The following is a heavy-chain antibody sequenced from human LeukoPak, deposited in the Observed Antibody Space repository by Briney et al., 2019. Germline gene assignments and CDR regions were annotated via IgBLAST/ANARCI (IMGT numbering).Heavy chain of an antibody. J-gene: IGHJ4*02. CDR2: ISYDGSNK. CDR3: ASAPSRSRDY. CDR1: GFTFSSYA. D-gene: IGHD2-2*01. V-gene: IGHV3-30-3*01. Sequence: GRSLRLSCAASGFTFSSYAMHWVRQAPGKGLVWVAVISYDGSNKYYADSVKGRFTISRDNSKNTLYLQMNSLRAEDTAVYYCASAPSRSRDYWGQGTLVTVSS.